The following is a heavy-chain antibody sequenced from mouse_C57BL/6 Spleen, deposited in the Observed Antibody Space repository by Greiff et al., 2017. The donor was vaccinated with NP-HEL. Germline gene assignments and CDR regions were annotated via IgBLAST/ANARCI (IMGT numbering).Heavy chain of an antibody. CDR3: ARGYSNYVGAMDY. V-gene: IGHV2-6*03. Sequence: QVQLKESGPGLVAPSQSLSITCTVSGFSLTSYGVHWVRQPPGKGLEWLVVIWSDGSTTYNSALKSRLSISKDNSKSQVFLKMNSLQTDDTAMYYCARGYSNYVGAMDYWGQGTSVTVSS. D-gene: IGHD2-5*01. J-gene: IGHJ4*01. CDR1: GFSLTSYG. CDR2: IWSDGST.